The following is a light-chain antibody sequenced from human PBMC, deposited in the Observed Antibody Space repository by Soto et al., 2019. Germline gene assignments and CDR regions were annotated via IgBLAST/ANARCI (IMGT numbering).Light chain of an antibody. CDR1: SSDIGGYNY. Sequence: QSALTQPASVSGYPGQSITIPCTGTSSDIGGYNYVSWYLQHPGKAPKLMIYDVSNRPSGVSNRFSGSKSGNTASLTISGLQAEDEADYYCSSYTSSVSRYVFGGGTKLTVL. V-gene: IGLV2-14*01. J-gene: IGLJ2*01. CDR3: SSYTSSVSRYV. CDR2: DVS.